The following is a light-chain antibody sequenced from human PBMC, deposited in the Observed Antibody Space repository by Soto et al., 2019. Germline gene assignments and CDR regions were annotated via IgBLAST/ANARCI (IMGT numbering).Light chain of an antibody. CDR2: EVS. Sequence: QSVLTQPAYVSGSLGQSITISCTGASSDVGAYNYVSWYQQHPGKVPKLMIYEVSNRPSGVSNRFSGSKSGNTASLTISGLQAEDEADYYCSSYTTFSTLVFGGGTNLTVL. CDR1: SSDVGAYNY. J-gene: IGLJ2*01. CDR3: SSYTTFSTLV. V-gene: IGLV2-14*01.